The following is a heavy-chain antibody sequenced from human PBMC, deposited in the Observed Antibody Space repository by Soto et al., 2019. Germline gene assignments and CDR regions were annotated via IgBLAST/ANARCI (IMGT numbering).Heavy chain of an antibody. D-gene: IGHD2-21*02. CDR3: ARDKGAYCGGDCYPTWFDP. J-gene: IGHJ5*02. Sequence: QVQLVQSGAEVKKPGASVKVSCKASGYTFTSYGISWVRQAPGQGLEWMGWSSGNNGNTNYAQKLQCRVPMTTDTCTSTAYMELRSLRSDDTAVYYCARDKGAYCGGDCYPTWFDPWGQGTMVTVSS. CDR2: SSGNNGNT. V-gene: IGHV1-18*01. CDR1: GYTFTSYG.